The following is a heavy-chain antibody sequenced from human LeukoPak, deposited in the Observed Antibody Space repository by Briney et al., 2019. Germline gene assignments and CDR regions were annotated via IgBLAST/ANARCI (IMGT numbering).Heavy chain of an antibody. CDR2: INPNSGGT. J-gene: IGHJ5*02. D-gene: IGHD6-19*01. CDR3: ARKGVAVAGTAFWFDP. V-gene: IGHV1-2*02. Sequence: ASVKVSCKASGYTFTGYYMHWVRQAPGQGLEWMGWINPNSGGTNYAQKFQGRVTMTRDTSISTAYMEPSRLRSDDTAVYYCARKGVAVAGTAFWFDPWGQGTLVTVSS. CDR1: GYTFTGYY.